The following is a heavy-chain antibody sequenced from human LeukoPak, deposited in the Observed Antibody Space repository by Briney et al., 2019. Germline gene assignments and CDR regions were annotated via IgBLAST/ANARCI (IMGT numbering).Heavy chain of an antibody. V-gene: IGHV3-23*01. D-gene: IGHD2-15*01. CDR1: GFTFSSSA. CDR3: AKQLGYCSDGSCYFPY. CDR2: ISNNGGYT. Sequence: GGSLRLSCAASGFTFSSSAMSWVRQAPGKGLEWVSAISNNGGYTYYADSVQGRFTISRDNSKSTLCPQMNSLRAEDTAVYYCAKQLGYCSDGSCYFPYWGQGTLVTVSS. J-gene: IGHJ4*02.